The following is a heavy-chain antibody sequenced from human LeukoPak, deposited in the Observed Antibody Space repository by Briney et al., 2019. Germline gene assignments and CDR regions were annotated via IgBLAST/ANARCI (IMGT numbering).Heavy chain of an antibody. CDR1: GGSIIGSDYH. J-gene: IGHJ3*01. Sequence: SETLSLTCTVSGGSIIGSDYHWGWVRQPPGKGLEWIGTISYSGNTDYNPSLRSRVAVSVDTSNNQFSLRLSSVTAADTAVYHCARHCCTGPSKRVFDFWGQGTMVTVSS. V-gene: IGHV4-39*01. D-gene: IGHD2-8*02. CDR3: ARHCCTGPSKRVFDF. CDR2: ISYSGNT.